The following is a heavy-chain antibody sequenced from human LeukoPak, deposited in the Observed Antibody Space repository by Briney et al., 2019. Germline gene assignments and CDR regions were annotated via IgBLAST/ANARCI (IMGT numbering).Heavy chain of an antibody. CDR1: GYSISSGYY. J-gene: IGHJ5*02. Sequence: TLSLTCTVSGYSISSGYYWGWIRPPPGKGLEWIGSIYHSGSTYYNPSLKSRVTISVDTSKNQFSLKLSSVTAADTAVYYCARTAPYSSSWYRWFDPWGQGTLVTVSS. CDR2: IYHSGST. V-gene: IGHV4-38-2*02. CDR3: ARTAPYSSSWYRWFDP. D-gene: IGHD6-13*01.